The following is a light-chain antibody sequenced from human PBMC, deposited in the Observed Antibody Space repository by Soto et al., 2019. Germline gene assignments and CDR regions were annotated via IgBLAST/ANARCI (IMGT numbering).Light chain of an antibody. J-gene: IGLJ3*02. CDR2: EVN. Sequence: QSALTQPPSASGSPGQSVAISCTGTSSDVGGYNYVSWYQQHPGKAPKLMIYEVNKRPSGVPDRFSGSKSGNTASLTVSGLQAEDEADYYCCSYGGYFWVFGGGTKLTVL. V-gene: IGLV2-8*01. CDR1: SSDVGGYNY. CDR3: CSYGGYFWV.